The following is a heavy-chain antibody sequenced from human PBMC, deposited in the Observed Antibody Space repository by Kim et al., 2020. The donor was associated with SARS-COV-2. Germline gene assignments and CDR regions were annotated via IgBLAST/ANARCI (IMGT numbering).Heavy chain of an antibody. CDR1: GFTFGDYA. CDR2: IRSKAYGGTT. Sequence: GGSLRLSCTASGFTFGDYAMSWVRQAPGKGLEWVGFIRSKAYGGTTEYAASVKGRFTISRDDSKSIAYLQMNSLKTEDTAVYYCTSTYYYDSSGEYWGQGTLVTISS. CDR3: TSTYYYDSSGEY. J-gene: IGHJ4*02. V-gene: IGHV3-49*04. D-gene: IGHD3-22*01.